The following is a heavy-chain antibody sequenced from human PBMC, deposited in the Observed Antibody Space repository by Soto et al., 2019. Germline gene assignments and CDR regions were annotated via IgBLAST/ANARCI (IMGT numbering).Heavy chain of an antibody. D-gene: IGHD3-10*01. CDR1: GGSISGYY. V-gene: IGHV4-59*12. Sequence: TSETLSLTCTVSGGSISGYYWSWIRQPPGKGLEWIGEINYSGSTNYNPSLKSRVTISVDTSKNQFSLKLSSVTAADTAVYYCARDLVYSGPAGGYYYYYGMDVWGQGTTVTVSS. J-gene: IGHJ6*02. CDR2: INYSGST. CDR3: ARDLVYSGPAGGYYYYYGMDV.